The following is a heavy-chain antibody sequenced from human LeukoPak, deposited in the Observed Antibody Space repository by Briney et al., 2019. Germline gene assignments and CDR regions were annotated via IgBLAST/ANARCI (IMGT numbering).Heavy chain of an antibody. Sequence: GGSLRLSCAASGFTFSSYAMSWVRQAPGKGLEWVSAISGSGGSTYYADSVKGRFTISRDNSKNTLYLQMNSLRAEDTAVYYCARVVVSSSWYPLSYWYFDLWGRGTLVTVSS. J-gene: IGHJ2*01. CDR3: ARVVVSSSWYPLSYWYFDL. V-gene: IGHV3-23*01. CDR1: GFTFSSYA. CDR2: ISGSGGST. D-gene: IGHD6-13*01.